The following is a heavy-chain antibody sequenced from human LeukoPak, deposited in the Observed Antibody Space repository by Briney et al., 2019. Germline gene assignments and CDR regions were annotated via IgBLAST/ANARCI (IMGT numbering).Heavy chain of an antibody. D-gene: IGHD1-14*01. V-gene: IGHV3-21*01. CDR2: IGPTGTDR. J-gene: IGHJ4*02. CDR3: ATETIGRHYDY. Sequence: GGSLRLSCAASGFTFSSCGFNWVRQAPGKALEWVSSIGPTGTDRYYADSVRGRFTISRDNAKNSMYLQMDSLRDEDTAVYYCATETIGRHYDYWGQGTLLTVSS. CDR1: GFTFSSCG.